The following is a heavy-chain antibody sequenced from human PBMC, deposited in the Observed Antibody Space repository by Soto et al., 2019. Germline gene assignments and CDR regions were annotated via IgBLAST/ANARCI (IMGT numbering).Heavy chain of an antibody. J-gene: IGHJ6*02. V-gene: IGHV1-2*04. Sequence: ASVKVSCKASGYSFTDYHIHWVRRAPGQGLEWLGRINPKSGGTSTAQKFQGWVTMTTDTSISTASMEPTRLTSDDTAIYYCARGDSTDCSNGVCSFFYNHDMDVWGQGSTVTVSS. CDR3: ARGDSTDCSNGVCSFFYNHDMDV. CDR1: GYSFTDYH. D-gene: IGHD2-8*01. CDR2: INPKSGGT.